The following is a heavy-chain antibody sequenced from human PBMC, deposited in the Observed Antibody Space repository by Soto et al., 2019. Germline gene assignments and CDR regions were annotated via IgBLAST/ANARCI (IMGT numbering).Heavy chain of an antibody. CDR1: GGSFNSHA. V-gene: IGHV1-69*06. CDR2: IIPIFSSA. CDR3: AKTTGATYILHGRDV. J-gene: IGHJ6*01. Sequence: QVQLVQSGAEVKKPGSSVKVSCKASGGSFNSHAFSWVRQAPGQGLEWLGGIIPIFSSANYAQKFQGRVRITADKSSSTIYMDLSSLTLEDTAIYYWAKTTGATYILHGRDVWGPGTTVTVSS. D-gene: IGHD5-12*01.